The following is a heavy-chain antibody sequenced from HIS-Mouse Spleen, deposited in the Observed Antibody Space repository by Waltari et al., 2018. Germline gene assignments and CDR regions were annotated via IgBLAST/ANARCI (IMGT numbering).Heavy chain of an antibody. J-gene: IGHJ2*01. Sequence: QLQLQESGPGLVKPSETLSLTCTVSGGSISSSRYYWGWIRQPPGKGLEWIGSIYYCGSTYSNPSLTSRVTISVDTSKNQFSLKLSSVTAADTAVYYCAREIPYSSSWYDWYFDLWGRGTLVTVSS. CDR1: GGSISSSRYY. D-gene: IGHD6-13*01. CDR2: IYYCGST. V-gene: IGHV4-39*07. CDR3: AREIPYSSSWYDWYFDL.